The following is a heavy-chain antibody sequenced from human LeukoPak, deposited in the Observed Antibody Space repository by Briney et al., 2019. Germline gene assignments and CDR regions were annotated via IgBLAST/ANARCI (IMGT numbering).Heavy chain of an antibody. CDR1: GGSFSGYY. CDR2: INHSGST. CDR3: ARDPSIAAYGFYYYYGMDV. J-gene: IGHJ6*02. V-gene: IGHV4-34*01. Sequence: SETLSLTCAVYGGSFSGYYWSWIRQPPGKGLEWIGEINHSGSTNYNPSLKSRVTISVDTSKNQFSLKLSSVTAADTAVYYCARDPSIAAYGFYYYYGMDVWGQGTTVTVSS. D-gene: IGHD6-6*01.